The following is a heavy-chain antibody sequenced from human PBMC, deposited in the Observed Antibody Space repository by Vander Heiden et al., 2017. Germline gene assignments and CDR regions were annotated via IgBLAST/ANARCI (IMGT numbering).Heavy chain of an antibody. CDR3: ARESVIRPPWFDP. D-gene: IGHD4-4*01. CDR2: IYYSGST. J-gene: IGHJ5*02. CDR1: GDSISGYY. Sequence: QVQLQESGPGLVKPSETLSLTCTVSGDSISGYYWSWIRQPPGKGLEWIGYIYYSGSTDYNPSLKSRVTISVDTSKNQFSLRLRSVTAADTAVYYCARESVIRPPWFDPWGQGMLVTVSS. V-gene: IGHV4-59*01.